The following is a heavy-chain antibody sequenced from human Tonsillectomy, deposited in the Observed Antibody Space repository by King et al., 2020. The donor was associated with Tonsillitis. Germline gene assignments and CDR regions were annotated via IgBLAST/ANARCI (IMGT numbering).Heavy chain of an antibody. CDR1: GFTFSNYG. V-gene: IGHV3-30*02. CDR2: IRFGGSNT. Sequence: VQLVESGGGVVRPGGSLRLSCAESGFTFSNYGMHWVRQAPGKGLEWVAFIRFGGSNTYYADSVKGRFTISRDTSKNTLFLQMNSLRVEDTALYYCAKGGVTTTRYFYYYYGMDVWGQGTTVTVSS. CDR3: AKGGVTTTRYFYYYYGMDV. D-gene: IGHD4-11*01. J-gene: IGHJ6*02.